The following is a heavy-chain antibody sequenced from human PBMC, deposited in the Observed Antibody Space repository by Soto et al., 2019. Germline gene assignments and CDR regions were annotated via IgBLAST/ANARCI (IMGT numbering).Heavy chain of an antibody. Sequence: ASVEVSCKASGYTFASYGISWVRQAPRQGLEWMGWINPNSGGTNYAQKFQGRVTMTRDTSISTAYMELSRLRSDDTAVYYCARANIVVVPAARLKWFDPWGQGTLVTVSS. CDR1: GYTFASYG. V-gene: IGHV1-2*02. CDR3: ARANIVVVPAARLKWFDP. J-gene: IGHJ5*02. D-gene: IGHD2-2*01. CDR2: INPNSGGT.